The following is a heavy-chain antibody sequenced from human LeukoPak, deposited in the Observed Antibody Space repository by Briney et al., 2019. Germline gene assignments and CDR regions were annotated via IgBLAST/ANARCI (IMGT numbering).Heavy chain of an antibody. Sequence: GGSLRLSCAASGFPFSAYTMNWVRQAPGKGLEWVSSISTGGSYIYYGDSVKGRFTISRDNAKNSVYLQLNSLRAEDTAIYYCARGRLPDYWSQGTLVTVSS. CDR1: GFPFSAYT. J-gene: IGHJ4*02. D-gene: IGHD5-12*01. CDR3: ARGRLPDY. CDR2: ISTGGSYI. V-gene: IGHV3-21*06.